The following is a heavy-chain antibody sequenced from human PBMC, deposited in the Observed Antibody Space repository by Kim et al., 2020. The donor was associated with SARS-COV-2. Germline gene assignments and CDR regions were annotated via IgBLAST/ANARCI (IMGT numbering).Heavy chain of an antibody. CDR3: ARDRRNTRFDY. D-gene: IGHD2-2*02. V-gene: IGHV1-69*13. Sequence: SVKVSCKASGGTFSTSAISWVRQAPGQGLEWMGGIIPIFGTKNYAQKSQRRVTITADESTSTAYMELSSLTSEDTAIYYCARDRRNTRFDYWGQVTLVT. CDR2: IIPIFGTK. CDR1: GGTFSTSA. J-gene: IGHJ4*02.